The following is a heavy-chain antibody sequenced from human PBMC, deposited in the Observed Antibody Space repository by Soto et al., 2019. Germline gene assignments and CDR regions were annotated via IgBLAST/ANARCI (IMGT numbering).Heavy chain of an antibody. J-gene: IGHJ4*02. D-gene: IGHD2-8*01. Sequence: PSETLSLTCSVSGASISSGDHYWGWIRQPPGKGLEWIGSVYYSGNTYYNPSLRSRITISVETSKTQFSLNLTSVTAADTAIYYCARHSGDCANGVCSSFFDYWGRGTLVTVSS. CDR2: VYYSGNT. CDR1: GASISSGDHY. V-gene: IGHV4-39*01. CDR3: ARHSGDCANGVCSSFFDY.